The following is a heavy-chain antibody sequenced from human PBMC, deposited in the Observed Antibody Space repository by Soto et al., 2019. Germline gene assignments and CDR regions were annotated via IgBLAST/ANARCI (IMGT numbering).Heavy chain of an antibody. CDR1: GFTFSSYG. CDR3: ARGSCTNGVCYIVDY. J-gene: IGHJ4*02. V-gene: IGHV3-33*01. D-gene: IGHD2-8*01. Sequence: PGGSLRLSCAASGFTFSSYGMHWVRQAPGKGLEWVAVIWYDGNSKYYADSVKGRFTISRDNSKNTLYLQMNSLRAEDTAVYYCARGSCTNGVCYIVDYWGQGTLVTVS. CDR2: IWYDGNSK.